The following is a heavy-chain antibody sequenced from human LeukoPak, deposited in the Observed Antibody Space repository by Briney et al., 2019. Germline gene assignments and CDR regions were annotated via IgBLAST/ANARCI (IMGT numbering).Heavy chain of an antibody. V-gene: IGHV3-23*01. CDR3: AKPAKTDYADY. CDR2: INTSGGST. D-gene: IGHD1-14*01. Sequence: GGTLRLSCAASGFTFSSYAMNWVRQAPGKGLEWVSSINTSGGSTYYADSVKGRFTISRDNSKSTLYLQMNSLRAADTALYYCAKPAKTDYADYWGQGTLVTVSS. CDR1: GFTFSSYA. J-gene: IGHJ4*02.